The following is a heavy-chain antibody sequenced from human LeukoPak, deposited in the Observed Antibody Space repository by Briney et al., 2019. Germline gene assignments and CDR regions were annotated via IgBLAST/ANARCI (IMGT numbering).Heavy chain of an antibody. V-gene: IGHV3-53*01. CDR2: IYTGGST. J-gene: IGHJ4*02. CDR1: GFSVSNNY. D-gene: IGHD3-22*01. CDR3: ARRAGALYYYDTSGPFDH. Sequence: GGSLRLSCAASGFSVSNNYMSWVRQAPGQGLEWVSVIYTGGSTHYADSVKGRFIISRDNSKNTLYLQMISLRADDTAVYFCARRAGALYYYDTSGPFDHWGRGTLVTVSS.